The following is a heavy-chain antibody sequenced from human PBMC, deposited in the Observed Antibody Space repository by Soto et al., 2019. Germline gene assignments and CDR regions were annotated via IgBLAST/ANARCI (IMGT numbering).Heavy chain of an antibody. CDR2: ISYDGSNK. Sequence: GGSLRLSCAASGFTFSSYGMHWVRQAPGKGLEWVAVISYDGSNKYYADSVKGRFTISRDNSKNTLYLQMNSLRAEDTAVYYCAKDSDLYSSSWYLPNYYYYGMDVWGQGTTVNV. CDR1: GFTFSSYG. J-gene: IGHJ6*02. D-gene: IGHD6-13*01. CDR3: AKDSDLYSSSWYLPNYYYYGMDV. V-gene: IGHV3-30*18.